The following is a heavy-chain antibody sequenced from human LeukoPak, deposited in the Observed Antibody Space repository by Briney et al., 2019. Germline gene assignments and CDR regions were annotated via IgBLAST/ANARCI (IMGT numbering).Heavy chain of an antibody. Sequence: ASVKVSCKTSGYSFTDYYMHWVRQAPGQGLEWMGWINPNSGGTSSAQKFQGRVTMTRDTSITTVYLEVSWLTSDDTAIYYCARADRLHGGPYLIGPWGQGTLVTVSS. CDR3: ARADRLHGGPYLIGP. CDR1: GYSFTDYY. D-gene: IGHD2-21*01. CDR2: INPNSGGT. V-gene: IGHV1-2*02. J-gene: IGHJ5*02.